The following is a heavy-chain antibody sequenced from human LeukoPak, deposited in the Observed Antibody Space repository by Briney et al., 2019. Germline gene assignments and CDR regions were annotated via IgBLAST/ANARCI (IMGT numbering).Heavy chain of an antibody. CDR2: IKSKTDGGTT. CDR1: GFTFSNAW. Sequence: PGGSLRVSCAASGFTFSNAWMSWVRQAPGRGLAWVGRIKSKTDGGTTDYAAPVKGRFTISRDDSKNTLYLQMNSLKTEDTAVYYCTTSTYYCSGGSCGYWGQGTLVTVSS. J-gene: IGHJ4*02. CDR3: TTSTYYCSGGSCGY. V-gene: IGHV3-15*01. D-gene: IGHD2-15*01.